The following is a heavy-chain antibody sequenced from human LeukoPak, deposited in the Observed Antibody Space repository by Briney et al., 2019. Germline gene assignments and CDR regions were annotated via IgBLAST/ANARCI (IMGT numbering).Heavy chain of an antibody. CDR1: GGSISSGGYY. J-gene: IGHJ3*02. Sequence: SETLSLTCTVSGGSISSGGYYWSWIRQPPGKGLEWIGYIYHSGSTYYNPSLKSRVTISVDRSKNQFSLKLSSVTAADTAVYYCARGKGRLNAFDIWGQGTMVTVSS. D-gene: IGHD5-12*01. CDR2: IYHSGST. V-gene: IGHV4-30-2*01. CDR3: ARGKGRLNAFDI.